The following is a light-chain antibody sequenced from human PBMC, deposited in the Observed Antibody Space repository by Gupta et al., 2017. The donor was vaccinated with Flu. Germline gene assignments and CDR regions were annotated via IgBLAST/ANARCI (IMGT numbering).Light chain of an antibody. CDR2: RNN. CDR3: ATWDDSLNGPV. J-gene: IGLJ3*02. V-gene: IGLV1-44*01. CDR1: SSNIGSKS. Sequence: QSVLTQPPSASGTPGQRVTISCSASSSNIGSKSVNWYQQLPGTAPKLLIYRNNQRPSGVPDRFSGSKSGTSASLAISGLQSEDEADYYCATWDDSLNGPVFGGGTKLTVL.